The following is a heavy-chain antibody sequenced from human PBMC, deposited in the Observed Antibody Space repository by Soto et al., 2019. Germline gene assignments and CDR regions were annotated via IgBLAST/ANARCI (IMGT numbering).Heavy chain of an antibody. CDR1: GFTFSSYW. J-gene: IGHJ4*02. D-gene: IGHD3-16*01. V-gene: IGHV3-74*01. CDR2: INSDGSST. Sequence: GGSLRLSCAASGFTFSSYWMHWVRQVPGKGLVWVSSINSDGSSTSYAGSVAGRFSISRDNAKNTLYLQVTSLRAEDTAVYYCVTFFNGLAGPLWGQGTLVTVSS. CDR3: VTFFNGLAGPL.